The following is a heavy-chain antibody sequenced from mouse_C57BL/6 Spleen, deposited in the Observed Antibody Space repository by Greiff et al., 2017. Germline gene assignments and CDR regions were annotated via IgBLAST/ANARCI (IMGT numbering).Heavy chain of an antibody. V-gene: IGHV1-55*01. CDR2: IYPGSGST. Sequence: QVQLQQPGAELVKPGASVKMSCKASGYTFTSYWITWVKQRPGQGLEWIGDIYPGSGSTNYNEKFKCKATLTVDTSSSTAYMQLSSLTTEDSAVYYCARYEGYCDYDRAWFAYWGQGTLVTVSA. D-gene: IGHD2-4*01. CDR1: GYTFTSYW. J-gene: IGHJ3*01. CDR3: ARYEGYCDYDRAWFAY.